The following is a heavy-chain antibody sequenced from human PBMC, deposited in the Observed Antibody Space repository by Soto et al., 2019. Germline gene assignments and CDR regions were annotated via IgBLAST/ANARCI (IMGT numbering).Heavy chain of an antibody. Sequence: EVQLVESGGGLVKPGGSLRLSCVGSGISFSDAWMSWVRQAPGRGLEWVGRIKRQTEGGTTDYPASVKGRFIISRDDSENTRYLQMNSLKTEDTARYYCPTDPPAGSRAIDYWGQGTQVTVSS. V-gene: IGHV3-15*07. CDR2: IKRQTEGGTT. CDR1: GISFSDAW. J-gene: IGHJ4*02. CDR3: PTDPPAGSRAIDY.